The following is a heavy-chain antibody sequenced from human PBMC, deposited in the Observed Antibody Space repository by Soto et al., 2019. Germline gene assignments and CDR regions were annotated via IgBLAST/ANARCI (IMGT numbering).Heavy chain of an antibody. CDR3: ARDIDG. CDR2: ISSSRSTI. J-gene: IGHJ4*02. D-gene: IGHD2-15*01. CDR1: GFTFSSYS. V-gene: IGHV3-48*01. Sequence: VQVVESGGGLVQPGGALRLSCAAYGFTFSSYSMNWVRQAPGNGLEWVSYISSSRSTIFYADSVKGRFTISRDNAKNSLYLQMNSLRAEATSVYYCARDIDGGGQGTLVTVSS.